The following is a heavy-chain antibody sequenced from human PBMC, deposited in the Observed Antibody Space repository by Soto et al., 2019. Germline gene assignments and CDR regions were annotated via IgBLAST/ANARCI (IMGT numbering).Heavy chain of an antibody. Sequence: QVQLQESGPGLVKPSQTLSLTCSVSGGSISSGGYYWCWVRQHPGKGLEWIGYIDYSGSTNYNPSLNSRLSLSVDTSKHHFSLQLTSVTAADPAVDYCARRDSVYIHGHPHYYYGLDVWGQGTTVTVSS. CDR3: ARRDSVYIHGHPHYYYGLDV. J-gene: IGHJ6*02. CDR2: IDYSGST. D-gene: IGHD5-18*01. CDR1: GGSISSGGYY. V-gene: IGHV4-31*03.